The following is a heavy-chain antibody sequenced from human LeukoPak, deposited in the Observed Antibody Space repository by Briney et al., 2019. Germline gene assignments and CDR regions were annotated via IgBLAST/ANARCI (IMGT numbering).Heavy chain of an antibody. CDR1: GNTFTSYY. D-gene: IGHD1-26*01. CDR2: INPSGGST. CDR3: ARVGAVRWYFDL. J-gene: IGHJ2*01. Sequence: ASVKVSCKASGNTFTSYYMHWVRQAPGQGLEGRGIINPSGGSTSYAQKFQGRVTMTRDMSTSTVYMELSSLRSEDTAVYYCARVGAVRWYFDLWGRGTLVTVSS. V-gene: IGHV1-46*01.